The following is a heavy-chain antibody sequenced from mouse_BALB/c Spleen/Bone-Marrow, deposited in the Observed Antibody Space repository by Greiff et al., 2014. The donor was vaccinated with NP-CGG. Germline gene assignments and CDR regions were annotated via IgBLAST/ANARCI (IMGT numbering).Heavy chain of an antibody. CDR1: GFDFSSYW. V-gene: IGHV4-1*02. Sequence: VQLKQSGGGLVQPGGSLKLSCAASGFDFSSYWMSWVRQAPGKGLEWIGEINPDSGTTNYTPSLKDKFIISRDNAKNTLYLQVSKVRSEDTALYYCSLLGYYGYFYVWGAGTTVTVSS. CDR3: SLLGYYGYFYV. D-gene: IGHD2-2*01. J-gene: IGHJ1*01. CDR2: INPDSGTT.